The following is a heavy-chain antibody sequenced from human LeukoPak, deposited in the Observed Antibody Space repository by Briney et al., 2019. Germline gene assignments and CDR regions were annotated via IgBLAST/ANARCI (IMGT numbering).Heavy chain of an antibody. CDR1: GFTFSSYA. D-gene: IGHD3-3*01. V-gene: IGHV3-23*01. Sequence: PGGSLRLSCAASGFTFSSYAMSWVRQAPGKGLEWVSAISGRGGSTYYADSAKGRFTISRDNSKNTLYLQMNSLRADDTAVYYCAKDGKYYDFWSGYYSRSYYYYMDVWGKGTTVTVSS. J-gene: IGHJ6*03. CDR3: AKDGKYYDFWSGYYSRSYYYYMDV. CDR2: ISGRGGST.